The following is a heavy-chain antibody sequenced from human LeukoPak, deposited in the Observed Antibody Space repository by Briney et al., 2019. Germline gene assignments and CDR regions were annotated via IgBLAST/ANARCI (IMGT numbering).Heavy chain of an antibody. V-gene: IGHV1-18*01. J-gene: IGHJ4*02. CDR2: ISAYNGNT. Sequence: ASVKVSCKASGYTFTSYGISWVRQAPGQGLEWMGWISAYNGNTNYAQKLQGRVTMTTDTSTSTAYMELRSLRSDDTAVYYCARDYYHDSSGQHDYWGQGTLVTVSS. CDR3: ARDYYHDSSGQHDY. CDR1: GYTFTSYG. D-gene: IGHD3-22*01.